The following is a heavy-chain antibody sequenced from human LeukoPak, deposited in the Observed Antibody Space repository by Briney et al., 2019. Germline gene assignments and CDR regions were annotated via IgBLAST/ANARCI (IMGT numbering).Heavy chain of an antibody. CDR3: TTGPVDYYARFQH. J-gene: IGHJ1*01. Sequence: GGSLRLSCAASGFTFSNAWMSWVGRAPGRGREWVGRIKSKTDGGTIDYAAPVNGRFTISRDDSQNTLYLQMNSLKTEDTAVYYCTTGPVDYYARFQHWGQGTLVTVSS. D-gene: IGHD3-10*01. V-gene: IGHV3-15*01. CDR2: IKSKTDGGTI. CDR1: GFTFSNAW.